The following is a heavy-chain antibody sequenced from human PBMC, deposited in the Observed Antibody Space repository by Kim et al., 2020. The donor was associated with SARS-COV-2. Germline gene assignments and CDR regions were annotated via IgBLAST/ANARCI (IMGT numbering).Heavy chain of an antibody. J-gene: IGHJ4*01. CDR1: GFTFSSYA. Sequence: GGSLRLSCVASGFTFSSYAMHWVRQAPGKGLEYVSAISSNGGSTYYANSVKGRFTISRDNSKNTLYLQMGSLRAEDMAVYYCARYSMITFGGVIVEYYF. V-gene: IGHV3-64*01. CDR2: ISSNGGST. D-gene: IGHD3-16*02. CDR3: ARYSMITFGGVIVEYYF.